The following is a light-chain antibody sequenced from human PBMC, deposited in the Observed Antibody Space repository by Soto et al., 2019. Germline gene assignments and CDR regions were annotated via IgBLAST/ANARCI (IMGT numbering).Light chain of an antibody. CDR2: DAS. CDR1: QSVSSK. V-gene: IGKV3-15*01. CDR3: QQYNNWPPIT. Sequence: ETAMTQSPATLSVSPGERVTLSCRASQSVSSKLAWYQQKPGQAPRLLIYDASTRATGIPARFSGSGSGTEFTLTISSLQSEDFAVYYCQQYNNWPPITFGQGTRLEIK. J-gene: IGKJ5*01.